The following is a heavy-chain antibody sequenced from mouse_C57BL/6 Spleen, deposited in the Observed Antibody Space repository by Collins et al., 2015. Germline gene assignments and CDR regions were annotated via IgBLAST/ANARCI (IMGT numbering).Heavy chain of an antibody. J-gene: IGHJ4*01. CDR1: GFSLSTSGMG. CDR2: IYWDDDK. Sequence: QVTLKESGPGILQPSQTLSLTCSFSGFSLSTSGMGVSWIRQPSGKGLEWLAHIYWDDDKRYNPSLKSRLTISKDTSRNQVFLKITSVDTADTATYYCARRKDLIYYDYAMDYWGQGTSVTVSS. V-gene: IGHV8-12*01. CDR3: ARRKDLIYYDYAMDY. D-gene: IGHD2-4*01.